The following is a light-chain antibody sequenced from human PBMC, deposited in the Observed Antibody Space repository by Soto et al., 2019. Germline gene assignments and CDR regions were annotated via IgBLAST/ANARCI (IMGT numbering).Light chain of an antibody. Sequence: EIMLSQSPGTLSLSPGERATLSCRSSQSVSSSLAWYQQKPGQAPRLLIYDASNRATGIPARFSGSGSGTDFTLTISSLEPEDFAVYYCQQRSNWPPAITFGQVTLLEI. CDR3: QQRSNWPPAIT. CDR1: QSVSSS. J-gene: IGKJ5*01. V-gene: IGKV3-11*01. CDR2: DAS.